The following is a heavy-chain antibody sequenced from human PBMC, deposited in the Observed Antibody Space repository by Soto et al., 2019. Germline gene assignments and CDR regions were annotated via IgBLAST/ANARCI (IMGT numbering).Heavy chain of an antibody. V-gene: IGHV5-10-1*01. CDR2: IDPRDSYT. CDR1: GYSFTTYW. Sequence: PGESLKISGEASGYSFTTYWIRWVRQMPGKGLEWMGAIDPRDSYTKYSPSFQGHVTISVDKSISTAYLQWNSLKASDTAIYYCAREKSDLELFNWLDPWGQGTLVTVSS. CDR3: AREKSDLELFNWLDP. J-gene: IGHJ5*02. D-gene: IGHD1-7*01.